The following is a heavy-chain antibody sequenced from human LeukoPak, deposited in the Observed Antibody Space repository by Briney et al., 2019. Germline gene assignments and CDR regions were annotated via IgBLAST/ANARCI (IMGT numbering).Heavy chain of an antibody. CDR2: INPSGGST. J-gene: IGHJ6*03. V-gene: IGHV1-46*01. CDR1: GYTFTSYY. D-gene: IGHD5-18*01. Sequence: GASVKVSCKASGYTFTSYYMHWVRQAPGQGLEWMGIINPSGGSTSYAQKFQGRVTMTRDMSTSTVYMELSSLRSEDTAVYYCARRGYSFHMDVWGKGTTVTVSS. CDR3: ARRGYSFHMDV.